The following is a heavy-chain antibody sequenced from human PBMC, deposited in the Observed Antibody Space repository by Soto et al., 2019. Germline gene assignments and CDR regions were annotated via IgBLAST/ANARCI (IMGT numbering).Heavy chain of an antibody. V-gene: IGHV4-59*01. CDR2: IYYSGST. Sequence: QVQLQESGPGLVKPSETLSLTCTVSGGSISSYYWSWIRQPPGKGLEWIGYIYYSGSTNYNPSLKGRLTISVDTSKNQFSLKLSSVTAADTAVYYCARGGNCSGGSCYPNPFDPWGQGTLVTVSS. D-gene: IGHD2-15*01. CDR1: GGSISSYY. J-gene: IGHJ5*02. CDR3: ARGGNCSGGSCYPNPFDP.